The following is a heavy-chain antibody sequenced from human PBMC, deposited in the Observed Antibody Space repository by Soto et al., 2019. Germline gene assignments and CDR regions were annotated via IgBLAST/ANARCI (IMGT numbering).Heavy chain of an antibody. Sequence: SETLSLTCTVSGGSVSSGSYYWSWIRQPPGKGLEWIGYIYYSGSTNYNPSLKSRVTISVDTSKNQFSLKLSSVTAADTDVYYCASGNAVVTDKHDYYGMDVWGQGTTVTVS. CDR2: IYYSGST. CDR1: GGSVSSGSYY. J-gene: IGHJ6*02. D-gene: IGHD2-21*02. V-gene: IGHV4-61*01. CDR3: ASGNAVVTDKHDYYGMDV.